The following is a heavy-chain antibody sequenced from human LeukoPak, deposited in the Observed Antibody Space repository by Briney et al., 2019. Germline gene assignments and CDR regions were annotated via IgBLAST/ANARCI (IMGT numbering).Heavy chain of an antibody. Sequence: GGSLRLSCAASGFTFSSYEMNWVRQAPGKGLEWVSYISSSGSTIYYADSVKGRFTISRDNAKNSLYLQMNSLRAEDTAVYYCAREGGTVVTHYYYYYMDVWGKGTTVTVSS. CDR3: AREGGTVVTHYYYYYMDV. CDR2: ISSSGSTI. CDR1: GFTFSSYE. D-gene: IGHD4-23*01. J-gene: IGHJ6*03. V-gene: IGHV3-48*03.